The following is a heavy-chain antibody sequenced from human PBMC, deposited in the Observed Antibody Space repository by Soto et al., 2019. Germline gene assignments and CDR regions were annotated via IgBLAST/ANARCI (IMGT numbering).Heavy chain of an antibody. V-gene: IGHV1-46*01. CDR3: ARVHCGGYCRPGEWFFYYGMDV. J-gene: IGHJ6*02. CDR1: GYTFVDYY. Sequence: GASVKVSCKATGYTFVDYYIHWVRQAPGQGLEWMGIINPKGGDSRYAQKFQGRVTLTMDTSTSTVYMDLRRLTSEDTAVYYCARVHCGGYCRPGEWFFYYGMDVWGQGTTVTVSS. CDR2: INPKGGDS. D-gene: IGHD2-21*01.